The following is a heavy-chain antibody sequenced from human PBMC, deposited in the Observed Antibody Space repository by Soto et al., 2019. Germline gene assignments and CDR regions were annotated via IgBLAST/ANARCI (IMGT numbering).Heavy chain of an antibody. V-gene: IGHV3-53*01. CDR2: IYSGGGT. Sequence: PGGSLRLSCAASGFTVSSNYMSWVRQAPGKGLEWVSVIYSGGGTYYADSVKGRFTISRDNSKNTLYLQMNSLRAEDTAVYYCAKNAHVVVVPAAPQWGQGALVTVSS. D-gene: IGHD2-2*01. J-gene: IGHJ1*01. CDR3: AKNAHVVVVPAAPQ. CDR1: GFTVSSNY.